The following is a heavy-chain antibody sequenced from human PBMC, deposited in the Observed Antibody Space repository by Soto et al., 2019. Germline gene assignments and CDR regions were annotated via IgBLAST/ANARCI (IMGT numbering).Heavy chain of an antibody. CDR3: ARMPMVRGVHFDY. CDR1: GYTFTGYY. V-gene: IGHV1-2*04. Sequence: ASVKVSCKASGYTFTGYYMHWVRQAPGQGLEWMGWINPNSGGTNYAQKFQGWVTMTRDTSISTAYMELSRLRSDDTAVYYCARMPMVRGVHFDYWGQGTLVTVSS. D-gene: IGHD3-10*01. CDR2: INPNSGGT. J-gene: IGHJ4*02.